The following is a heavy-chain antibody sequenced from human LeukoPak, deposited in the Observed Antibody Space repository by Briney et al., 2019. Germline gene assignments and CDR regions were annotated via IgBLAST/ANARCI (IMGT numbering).Heavy chain of an antibody. CDR3: ARGLNYYDSSGYYYY. Sequence: GGSLRLSCAASGFTFRTYWMHWVRQAPGKGLVWVSRINSDGSSTLYADSVKGRFTISRDNAKNTLYLQMNSLRAEDTAVYYCARGLNYYDSSGYYYYWGQGTLVTVSS. CDR1: GFTFRTYW. CDR2: INSDGSST. D-gene: IGHD3-22*01. J-gene: IGHJ4*02. V-gene: IGHV3-74*01.